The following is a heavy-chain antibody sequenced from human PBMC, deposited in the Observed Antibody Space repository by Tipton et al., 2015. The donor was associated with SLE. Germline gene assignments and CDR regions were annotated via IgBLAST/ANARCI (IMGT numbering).Heavy chain of an antibody. CDR1: GFTFSNYA. D-gene: IGHD6-19*01. Sequence: GSLRLSCSASGFTFSNYAMSWVRQAPGKGLEWVSAISGTSVDIYYVDSVKGRFTISRDNSKNTLYLQMNSLRAEDTAVYYCAKVKVDSSAWFDAFDIWGQGTMVTVSS. CDR2: ISGTSVDI. J-gene: IGHJ3*02. V-gene: IGHV3-23*01. CDR3: AKVKVDSSAWFDAFDI.